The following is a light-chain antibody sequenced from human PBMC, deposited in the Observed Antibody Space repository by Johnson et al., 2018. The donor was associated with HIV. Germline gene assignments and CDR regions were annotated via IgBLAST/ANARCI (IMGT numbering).Light chain of an antibody. V-gene: IGLV1-51*02. J-gene: IGLJ1*01. CDR2: ENN. CDR1: SSNIGNNY. Sequence: QSVLTQPPSVSAAPGQKVTISCSGSSSNIGNNYVSWYQQLPGTAPKLLIYENNKRPSGIPDRFSGSKYGTSATLGITGLQTGDEADYYCGTWDSSLSAHVFGTGTKVSVL. CDR3: GTWDSSLSAHV.